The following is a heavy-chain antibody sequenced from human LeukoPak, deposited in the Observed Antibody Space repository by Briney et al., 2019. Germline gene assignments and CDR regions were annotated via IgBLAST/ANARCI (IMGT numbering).Heavy chain of an antibody. J-gene: IGHJ4*02. D-gene: IGHD2-2*01. V-gene: IGHV1-69*13. CDR1: GGTFSSYA. CDR3: ARVPRVVVPAVYFDY. CDR2: IIPIFGTA. Sequence: SVKVSCKASGGTFSSYAISWVRQAPGQGLEWMGGIIPIFGTANYAQKFQGRVTITADESTSTAYMELSSLRSEDMAVYYCARVPRVVVPAVYFDYWGQGTLVTVSS.